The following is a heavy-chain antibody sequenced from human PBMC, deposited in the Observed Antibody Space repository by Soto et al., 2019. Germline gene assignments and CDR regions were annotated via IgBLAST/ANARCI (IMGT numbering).Heavy chain of an antibody. CDR3: ANRIYDSSGYHWYFDL. Sequence: EVQLLESGGGLVQPGGSLRLSCSASGFTFSSYAMSWVRQAPGKGLEWVSAISGSGGSTYYADSVKGRFTISRDNSKNTLYLQMNSLRAEDTAVYYCANRIYDSSGYHWYFDLWGRGTLVNVSS. V-gene: IGHV3-23*01. D-gene: IGHD3-22*01. CDR2: ISGSGGST. CDR1: GFTFSSYA. J-gene: IGHJ2*01.